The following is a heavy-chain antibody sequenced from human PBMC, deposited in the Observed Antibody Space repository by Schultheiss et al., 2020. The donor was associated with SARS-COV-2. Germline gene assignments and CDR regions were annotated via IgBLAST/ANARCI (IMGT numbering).Heavy chain of an antibody. Sequence: GGSLRLSCAASGFIFSSYAMHWVRQAPGKGLEWVGRIKSKTDGGTTDYAAPVKGRFTISRDDSKNTLYLQVNSLKTEDTAVYYCTTGPIQYSSSWYNYFDYWGQGTLVTVSS. CDR1: GFIFSSYA. J-gene: IGHJ4*02. V-gene: IGHV3-15*01. CDR3: TTGPIQYSSSWYNYFDY. CDR2: IKSKTDGGTT. D-gene: IGHD6-13*01.